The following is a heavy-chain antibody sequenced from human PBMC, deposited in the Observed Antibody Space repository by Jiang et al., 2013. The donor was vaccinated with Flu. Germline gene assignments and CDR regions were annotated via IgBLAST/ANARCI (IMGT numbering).Heavy chain of an antibody. V-gene: IGHV2-5*01. Sequence: KPTQTLTLTCTFSGFSLSTTGVGVGWIRQPPGKALEWLALIYWNDNKRYSPSLKSRPTITKDTSKNQVVLTMTNMDPVDTATYYCAHWNNYCSGGSCHFDYWGQGTLVTVSS. CDR3: AHWNNYCSGGSCHFDY. D-gene: IGHD2-15*01. CDR1: GFSLSTTGVG. CDR2: IYWNDNK. J-gene: IGHJ4*02.